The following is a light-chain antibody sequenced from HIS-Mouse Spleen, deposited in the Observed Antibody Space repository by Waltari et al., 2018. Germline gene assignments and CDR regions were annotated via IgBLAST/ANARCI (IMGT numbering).Light chain of an antibody. CDR2: EDS. CDR1: ALPQKY. Sequence: VSPGQTARIPCSGDALPQKYAAWYQQKSGQAPVLVIYEDSKRPSGIPERFSGPSSGTMATLTISGAQVEDEADYYCYSTDSSGNHRVFGGGTKLTVL. CDR3: YSTDSSGNHRV. J-gene: IGLJ2*01. V-gene: IGLV3-10*01.